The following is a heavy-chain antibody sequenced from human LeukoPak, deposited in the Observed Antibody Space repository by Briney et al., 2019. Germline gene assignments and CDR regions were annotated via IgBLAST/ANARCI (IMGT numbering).Heavy chain of an antibody. CDR1: GFTVSGNY. CDR3: ARGSNLFQFDY. V-gene: IGHV3-53*01. CDR2: IYSGGGT. Sequence: PGGSLRLSCAASGFTVSGNYMSWVRQAPGKGLEWVSVIYSGGGTYYADSVKGRFTISRDNSKNTLYLQMNSLRAEDTAVYYCARGSNLFQFDYWGQGTLVTVSS. J-gene: IGHJ4*02. D-gene: IGHD5-24*01.